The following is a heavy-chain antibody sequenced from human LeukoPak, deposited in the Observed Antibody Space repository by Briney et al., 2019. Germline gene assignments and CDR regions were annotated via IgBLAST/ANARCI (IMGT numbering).Heavy chain of an antibody. D-gene: IGHD4-17*01. V-gene: IGHV1-46*01. CDR2: INPSGGST. CDR3: SRDLDTLTTGAFEI. CDR1: GYTFTSYY. J-gene: IGHJ3*02. Sequence: ASVKVSCKASGYTFTSYYKYWVRQAPGPGLEWMGIINPSGGSTSYAQKFLRRVTMTRVTTTSTDYMLLSSLLSEDTTVDYCSRDLDTLTTGAFEISGQGKMVTASS.